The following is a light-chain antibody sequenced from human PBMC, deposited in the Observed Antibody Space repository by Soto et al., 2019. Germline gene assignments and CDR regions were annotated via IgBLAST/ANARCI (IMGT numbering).Light chain of an antibody. Sequence: EIVLTQSPVTLSLSPGERATLSCRTSQSVSRYLAWYQQKPGQAPRLLIYDASKRAPGIPARFTGSGSGTEFTLTIRSLQSDDFAVYYCKQYNNWPPTFGPGTKVDIK. CDR1: QSVSRY. J-gene: IGKJ3*01. CDR2: DAS. CDR3: KQYNNWPPT. V-gene: IGKV3-11*01.